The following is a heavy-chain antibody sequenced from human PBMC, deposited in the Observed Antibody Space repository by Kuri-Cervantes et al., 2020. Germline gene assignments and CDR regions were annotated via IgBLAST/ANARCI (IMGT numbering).Heavy chain of an antibody. V-gene: IGHV1-8*02. CDR3: ARGRDYNFWSGYLGWFDP. D-gene: IGHD3-3*01. CDR1: GYTFTSYD. CDR2: MNPNSGNT. Sequence: ASVKVSCKASGYTFTSYDINWVRQATGQGLEWMGWMNPNSGNTGYAQKFQGRVTMTRNTSISTAYMELSSLRSEDTAVYYCARGRDYNFWSGYLGWFDPWGQGTLVTVSS. J-gene: IGHJ5*02.